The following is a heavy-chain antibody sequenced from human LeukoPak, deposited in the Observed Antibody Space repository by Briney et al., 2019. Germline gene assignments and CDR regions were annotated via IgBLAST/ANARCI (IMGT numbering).Heavy chain of an antibody. CDR1: GGSFSGYY. D-gene: IGHD3-10*01. J-gene: IGHJ4*01. Sequence: PSETLSLTCAVYGGSFSGYYWSWIRQPPGKGLEWIGEVNHSGSTNYNPSLKSRVTISVDTSKNQFSLKLSSVTAADTAVYYYAREGRYYYGSGSYFDYWGHGTLVTVSS. V-gene: IGHV4-34*01. CDR3: AREGRYYYGSGSYFDY. CDR2: VNHSGST.